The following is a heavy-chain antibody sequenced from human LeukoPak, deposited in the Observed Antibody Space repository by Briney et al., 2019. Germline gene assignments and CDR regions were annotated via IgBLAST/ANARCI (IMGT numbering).Heavy chain of an antibody. J-gene: IGHJ6*03. D-gene: IGHD3-3*01. V-gene: IGHV4-59*01. Sequence: SETLSLTCTVSGGSISSYYWSRIRQPPGKGLEWIGYIYYSGSTNYNPSLKGRVTISVDPSKNQFSLKLSSVTAADTAVYYCARVSSIFGVVSRPDMDVWGKGTTVTVSS. CDR2: IYYSGST. CDR3: ARVSSIFGVVSRPDMDV. CDR1: GGSISSYY.